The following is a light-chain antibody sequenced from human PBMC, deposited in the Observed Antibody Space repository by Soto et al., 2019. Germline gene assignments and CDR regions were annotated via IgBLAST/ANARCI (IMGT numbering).Light chain of an antibody. CDR1: QTVSSND. CDR2: GAF. CDR3: HQYDTAPHT. V-gene: IGKV3-20*01. J-gene: IGKJ2*01. Sequence: EIVLTQSPCTLSLSPGERATLSCRASQTVSSNDVDWYQQKPGQAPRLLIFGAFIRATGIPDRLSGSGSGTDFTLTISGLEPEDSAVYYCHQYDTAPHTFGQGTRLEIK.